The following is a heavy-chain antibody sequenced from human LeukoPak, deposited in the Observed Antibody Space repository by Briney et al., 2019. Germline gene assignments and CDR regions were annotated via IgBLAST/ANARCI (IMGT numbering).Heavy chain of an antibody. Sequence: SETLSLTCTVSGGSISSYYWSWIRQPPGKGLEWIGYIYYSGSTNYNPSLKSRVTISVDTSKNQFSLKLSSVTAADTAVYYCARAATPGIAVAGTNCYMDVWGKGTTVTVSS. CDR1: GGSISSYY. CDR3: ARAATPGIAVAGTNCYMDV. CDR2: IYYSGST. D-gene: IGHD6-19*01. V-gene: IGHV4-59*01. J-gene: IGHJ6*03.